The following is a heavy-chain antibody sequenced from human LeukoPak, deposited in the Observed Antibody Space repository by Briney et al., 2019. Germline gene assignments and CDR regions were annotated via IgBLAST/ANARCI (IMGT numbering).Heavy chain of an antibody. D-gene: IGHD6-19*01. CDR1: GYTFTGYY. CDR2: INPNSGGT. J-gene: IGHJ4*02. Sequence: ASVKVSCKASGYTFTGYYMHWVRQAPGQGLEWMGWINPNSGGTNYAQKFQGRVTMTRDTSISTAYMELSRLRSDDTAVYYCARVPDSSGWYGAHYWGQGTLVTVSS. CDR3: ARVPDSSGWYGAHY. V-gene: IGHV1-2*02.